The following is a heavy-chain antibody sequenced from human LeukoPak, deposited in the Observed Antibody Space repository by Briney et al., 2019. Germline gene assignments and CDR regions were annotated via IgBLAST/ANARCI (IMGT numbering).Heavy chain of an antibody. CDR1: GFPFRTHA. D-gene: IGHD1-1*01. J-gene: IGHJ4*02. CDR3: ARDMSEKYTADY. V-gene: IGHV3-30*01. Sequence: GRSLRLSCAAYGFPFRTHAMHWVRQAPGKGLEWVAFISFDGNTKYYSGSVRGRFPISRDNSKNTVYLQMNSLRPEDTAVYYCARDMSEKYTADYWGQGTLVTVSS. CDR2: ISFDGNTK.